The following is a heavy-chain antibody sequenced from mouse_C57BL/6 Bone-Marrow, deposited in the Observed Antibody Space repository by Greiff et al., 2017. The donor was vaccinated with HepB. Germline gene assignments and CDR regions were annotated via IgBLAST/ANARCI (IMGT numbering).Heavy chain of an antibody. D-gene: IGHD4-1*01. J-gene: IGHJ2*01. CDR2: IYPRSGNT. CDR1: GYTFTSYG. Sequence: VQLQQSGAELARPGASVKLSCKASGYTFTSYGISWVKQRTGQGLEWIGEIYPRSGNTYYNEKFKGKATLTADKSSSTAYMELRSLTSEDSAVYFCARGLGPGYWGQGTTLTVSS. CDR3: ARGLGPGY. V-gene: IGHV1-81*01.